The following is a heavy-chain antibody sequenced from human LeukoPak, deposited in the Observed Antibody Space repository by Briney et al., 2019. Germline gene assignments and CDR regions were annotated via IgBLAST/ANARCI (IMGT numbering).Heavy chain of an antibody. CDR3: ARDGELAAAGTLFDY. CDR1: GFTFSSYA. D-gene: IGHD6-13*01. V-gene: IGHV3-30-3*01. J-gene: IGHJ4*02. CDR2: ISYDGSNK. Sequence: GGSLRLSCAASGFTFSSYAMHWVRQAPGKGLEWVAVISYDGSNKYYADSVKGRFTISRDNSKNTLYLQMNSLRAEDTAVYYCARDGELAAAGTLFDYWGQGTLVTVSS.